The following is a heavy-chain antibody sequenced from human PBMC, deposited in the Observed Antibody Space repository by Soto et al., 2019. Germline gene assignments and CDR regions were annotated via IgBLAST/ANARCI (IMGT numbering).Heavy chain of an antibody. CDR3: AREPLWFGSRGPDY. CDR2: IYYSGST. Sequence: QVQLQESGPGLVKPSQTLSLTCTVSGGSISSGGYYWSWIRQHPGKGLEWIGYIYYSGSTYYNPSLMSRVTISVDTSKNQFSLKLSSVTAADTAVYYCAREPLWFGSRGPDYWGQGTLVTVSS. J-gene: IGHJ4*02. V-gene: IGHV4-31*03. D-gene: IGHD3-10*01. CDR1: GGSISSGGYY.